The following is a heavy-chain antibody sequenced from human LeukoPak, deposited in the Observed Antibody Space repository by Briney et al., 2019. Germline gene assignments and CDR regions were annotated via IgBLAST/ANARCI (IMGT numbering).Heavy chain of an antibody. CDR2: IYYSGST. D-gene: IGHD5-12*01. CDR3: ARGTREVATIGSFDY. CDR1: GGSISSGGYY. V-gene: IGHV4-31*03. J-gene: IGHJ4*02. Sequence: SETLSLTCTVSGGSISSGGYYWSWIRQHPGKGLEWIGYIYYSGSTYYNPSRKSRVTISVDTSKNQFSLKLSSVTAADTAVYYCARGTREVATIGSFDYWGQGTLVTVSS.